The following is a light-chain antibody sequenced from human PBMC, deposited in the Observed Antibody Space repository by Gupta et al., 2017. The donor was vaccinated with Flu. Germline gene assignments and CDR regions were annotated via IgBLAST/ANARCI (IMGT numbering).Light chain of an antibody. V-gene: IGLV2-14*01. CDR3: SSYTSSSTDVV. Sequence: QSALTQPASVSGSPGQSITISCTGTSSDVGGYNYVSWYQQHPGKAPKLMIYEVSNRPSGVSNRFSGSKSGNTASLTISGLQAEDEADYYCSSYTSSSTDVVFGAGTKLTVL. CDR2: EVS. CDR1: SSDVGGYNY. J-gene: IGLJ2*01.